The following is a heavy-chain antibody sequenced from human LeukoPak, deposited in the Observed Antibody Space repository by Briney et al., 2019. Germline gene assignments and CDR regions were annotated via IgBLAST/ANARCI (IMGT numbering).Heavy chain of an antibody. J-gene: IGHJ4*02. Sequence: GESLKISCKGSGYSFTSYWIGWVRQMPGKGLEWMGIIYPGDSDTRYSPSFQGQVTISADKSISTAYLQWSSLKASDTAMYYCASSEYSSSWYSYYPLAGPIEYWGQGTLVTVSS. CDR1: GYSFTSYW. D-gene: IGHD6-13*01. CDR3: ASSEYSSSWYSYYPLAGPIEY. CDR2: IYPGDSDT. V-gene: IGHV5-51*01.